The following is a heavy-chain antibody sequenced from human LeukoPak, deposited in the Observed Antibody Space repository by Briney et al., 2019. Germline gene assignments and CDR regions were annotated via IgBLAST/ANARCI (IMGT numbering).Heavy chain of an antibody. CDR1: GGTFISYA. D-gene: IGHD3-22*01. Sequence: GASVKVSCKASGGTFISYAISWVRQAPGQGLEWMGGIIPIFGTANYAQKFQGRVTITADESTSTAYMELSSLRSEDTAVYYCARGEDDYYDSSGYYLLDYWGQGTLVTVSS. CDR3: ARGEDDYYDSSGYYLLDY. V-gene: IGHV1-69*01. J-gene: IGHJ4*02. CDR2: IIPIFGTA.